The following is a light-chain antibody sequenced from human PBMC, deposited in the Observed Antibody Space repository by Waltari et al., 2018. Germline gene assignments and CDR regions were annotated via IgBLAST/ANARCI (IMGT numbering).Light chain of an antibody. CDR1: QGITNF. J-gene: IGKJ4*01. V-gene: IGKV1-33*01. Sequence: DIQMTQSPSSLSASLGDRVIITCQARQGITNFLHWYQQKLGKAPKLLISDASILRTGVPSRVSGRGSGTDFTFTISGLQPEDVGTYYCQQYDNFPPTFGGGTRVEIK. CDR2: DAS. CDR3: QQYDNFPPT.